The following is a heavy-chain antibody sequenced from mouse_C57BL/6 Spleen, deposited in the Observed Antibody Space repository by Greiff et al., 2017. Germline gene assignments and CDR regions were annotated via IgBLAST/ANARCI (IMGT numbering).Heavy chain of an antibody. Sequence: EVKLVESEGGLVQPGSSMKLSCTASGFTFSDYYMAWVRQVPEKGLEWVANINYDGSSTYYLDSLKSRFIISRDNAKNILYLQMSSLESEDTATYYCARGGIYYGKYYAMDYWGQGTSVTVSS. J-gene: IGHJ4*01. CDR3: ARGGIYYGKYYAMDY. D-gene: IGHD2-1*01. CDR2: INYDGSST. CDR1: GFTFSDYY. V-gene: IGHV5-16*01.